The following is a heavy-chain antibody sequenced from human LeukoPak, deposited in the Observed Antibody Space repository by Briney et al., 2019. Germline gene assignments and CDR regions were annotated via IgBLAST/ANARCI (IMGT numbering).Heavy chain of an antibody. D-gene: IGHD4-11*01. CDR3: ARDRHDYTHYFDY. V-gene: IGHV3-30*02. J-gene: IGHJ4*02. CDR2: IRYDGSNK. Sequence: GGSLRLSCAASGFTFSSYGMHWVRQAPGKGLEWVAFIRYDGSNKYYADSVEGRFTISRDNSKNTLYLQMNSLRAEDTAVYYCARDRHDYTHYFDYWGQGTLVTVSS. CDR1: GFTFSSYG.